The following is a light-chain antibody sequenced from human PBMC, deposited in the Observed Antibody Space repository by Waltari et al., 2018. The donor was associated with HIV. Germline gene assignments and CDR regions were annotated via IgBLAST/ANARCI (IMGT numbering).Light chain of an antibody. J-gene: IGLJ2*01. Sequence: QSALTQPASVSGSPGQSITISCTGPISDVGGYNYVSWYQQHPGKPPKLMIYDINKRPSGVSNRFSGSKSGNTASLTISGVQAEDEADYYCCSHAGTTTLVFGGGTKLTVL. V-gene: IGLV2-23*02. CDR1: ISDVGGYNY. CDR2: DIN. CDR3: CSHAGTTTLV.